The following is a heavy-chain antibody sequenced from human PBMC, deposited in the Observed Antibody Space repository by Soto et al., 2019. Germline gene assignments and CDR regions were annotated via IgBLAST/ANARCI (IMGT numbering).Heavy chain of an antibody. J-gene: IGHJ4*02. D-gene: IGHD3-9*01. CDR2: IYYSGST. V-gene: IGHV4-59*01. CDR1: GGSISSYY. CDR3: ARLYYDILTGYFLFDY. Sequence: SETLSLTCTVSGGSISSYYWSWIRQPPGKGLEWIGYIYYSGSTNYNPSLKSRVTISVDTSKNQFSLKLSSVTAADTAVYYCARLYYDILTGYFLFDYWGQGTLVTVSS.